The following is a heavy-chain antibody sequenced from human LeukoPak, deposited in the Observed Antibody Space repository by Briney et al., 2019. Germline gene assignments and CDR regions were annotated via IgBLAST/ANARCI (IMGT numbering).Heavy chain of an antibody. Sequence: PSETLSLTCAVYGGSFSGYYWSWIRQPPGKGLEWIGEINHSGSTNYNPSLKSRVTISVDTSKNQFSLKLSSVTAADTAVYYCARDGALSITGTRRRYYYYMDVWGKGTTVTVSS. CDR3: ARDGALSITGTRRRYYYYMDV. D-gene: IGHD1-20*01. V-gene: IGHV4-34*01. CDR2: INHSGST. CDR1: GGSFSGYY. J-gene: IGHJ6*03.